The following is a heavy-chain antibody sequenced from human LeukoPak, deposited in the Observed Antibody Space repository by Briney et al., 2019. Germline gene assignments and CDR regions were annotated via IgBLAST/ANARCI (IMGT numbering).Heavy chain of an antibody. D-gene: IGHD1-26*01. Sequence: PSETLSLTCAVYGGSFSGYYWSWIRQPPGKGLEWIGEINHSGSTNYNPSLKSRVTISVDTSKNQFSLKLSSVTAADTAVYYCARVGGAVGATTGIFDYWGQGTLVTVSS. J-gene: IGHJ4*02. CDR3: ARVGGAVGATTGIFDY. CDR1: GGSFSGYY. V-gene: IGHV4-34*01. CDR2: INHSGST.